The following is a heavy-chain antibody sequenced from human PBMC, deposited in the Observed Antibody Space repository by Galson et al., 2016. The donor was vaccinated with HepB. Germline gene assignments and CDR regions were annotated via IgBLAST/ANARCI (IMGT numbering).Heavy chain of an antibody. V-gene: IGHV3-7*02. CDR2: VSPKGGEE. CDR1: GFTFTNYW. Sequence: SLRLSCAASGFTFTNYWMNWVRQTPGKGLEWVANVSPKGGEEYYVDSVKGRFTISRDNAGTSLFLQMDSLRVDDTAVYYCAATTVGSGGTRRFDHWGHGILVTVSS. D-gene: IGHD4-11*01. CDR3: AATTVGSGGTRRFDH. J-gene: IGHJ4*01.